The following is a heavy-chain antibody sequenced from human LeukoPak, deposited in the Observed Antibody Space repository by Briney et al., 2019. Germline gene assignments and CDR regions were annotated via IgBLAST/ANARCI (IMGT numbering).Heavy chain of an antibody. Sequence: GASVKVSCKASGYTFTSYAISWVRQAPGQGLEWMGWISAYNGNTHYAQKVQDRVTMTTDTSTSTAYMELRSLRSDDTAVYYCARKEGYGRRYYFDYWGQGTLVTVSS. D-gene: IGHD2-15*01. CDR2: ISAYNGNT. J-gene: IGHJ4*02. CDR1: GYTFTSYA. CDR3: ARKEGYGRRYYFDY. V-gene: IGHV1-18*01.